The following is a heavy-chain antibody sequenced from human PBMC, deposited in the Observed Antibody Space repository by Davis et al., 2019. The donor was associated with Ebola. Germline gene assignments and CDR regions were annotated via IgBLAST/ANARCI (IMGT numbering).Heavy chain of an antibody. CDR3: ARHVRYYGSGSYPLMVDY. J-gene: IGHJ4*02. V-gene: IGHV4-34*01. CDR2: INHSGST. CDR1: GGSISSYY. D-gene: IGHD3-10*01. Sequence: MPSETLSLTCTVSGGSISSYYWNWIRQPPGKGLEWIGEINHSGSTNYNPSLKSRVTISVDTSKNQFSLKLSSVTAADTAVYYCARHVRYYGSGSYPLMVDYWGQGTLVTVSS.